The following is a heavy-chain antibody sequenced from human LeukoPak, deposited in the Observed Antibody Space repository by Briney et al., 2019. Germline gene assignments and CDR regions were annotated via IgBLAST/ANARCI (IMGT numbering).Heavy chain of an antibody. CDR2: INPNSGGT. CDR3: ARDLVPGDTAMAHYYYYGMDV. J-gene: IGHJ6*02. CDR1: GYTFTGYY. V-gene: IGHV1-2*02. D-gene: IGHD5-18*01. Sequence: GASVKVSCKASGYTFTGYYMHWVRQAPGQGLEWMGWINPNSGGTNYAQKFQGRVTMTRDTSISTAYMELSRLRSDDTAVYYCARDLVPGDTAMAHYYYYGMDVWGQGATVTASS.